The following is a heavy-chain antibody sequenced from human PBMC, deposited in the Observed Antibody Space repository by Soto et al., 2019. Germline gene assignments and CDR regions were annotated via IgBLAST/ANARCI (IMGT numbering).Heavy chain of an antibody. J-gene: IGHJ6*02. CDR1: GFTFSSYA. D-gene: IGHD3-3*01. V-gene: IGHV3-30-3*01. CDR3: ARDSPWAIFGVVIPSVGYGMDV. Sequence: HPGGSLRLSCAASGFTFSSYAMHWVRQAPGKGLEWVAVISYDGSNKYYADSVKGRFTISRDNSKNTLYLQMNSLRAEDTAVYYCARDSPWAIFGVVIPSVGYGMDVWGQGTTVTVSS. CDR2: ISYDGSNK.